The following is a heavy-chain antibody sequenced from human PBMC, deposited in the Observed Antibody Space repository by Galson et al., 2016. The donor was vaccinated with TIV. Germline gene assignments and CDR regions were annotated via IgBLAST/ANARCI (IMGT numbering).Heavy chain of an antibody. CDR2: INHFRSS. CDR3: ARVRWGSSLVSCYYYLDV. D-gene: IGHD3-16*01. CDR1: GGSVSGYY. V-gene: IGHV4-34*01. Sequence: ETLSLTCGVYGGSVSGYYWGWFRQPPGKGLEWIGEINHFRSSNYNPSLKSRLTISIDTPKKQFSLSLRSVTAADTAVYYCARVRWGSSLVSCYYYLDVWGKGTTVIVSS. J-gene: IGHJ6*03.